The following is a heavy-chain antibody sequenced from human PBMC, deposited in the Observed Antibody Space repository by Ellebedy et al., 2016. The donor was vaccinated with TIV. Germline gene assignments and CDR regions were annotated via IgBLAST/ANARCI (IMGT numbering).Heavy chain of an antibody. CDR3: AKDQTGSGSYPSGGSY. J-gene: IGHJ4*02. V-gene: IGHV3-30*01. D-gene: IGHD3-10*01. Sequence: PGGSLRLSCPASGFTFSSYAMHWVRQAPGKGLEWVAVISYDGSNKYYADSVKGRFTISRDNSKNTLYLQMNSLRAEDTAVYYCAKDQTGSGSYPSGGSYWGQGTLVTVSS. CDR1: GFTFSSYA. CDR2: ISYDGSNK.